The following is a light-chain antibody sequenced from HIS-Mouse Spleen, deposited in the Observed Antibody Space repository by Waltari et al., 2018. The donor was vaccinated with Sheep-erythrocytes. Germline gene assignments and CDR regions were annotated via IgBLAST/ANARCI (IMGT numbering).Light chain of an antibody. V-gene: IGLV2-8*01. CDR3: SSYAGSNNWV. J-gene: IGLJ3*02. CDR2: EVS. CDR1: SSDVGGYNY. Sequence: QSALTQPRPVSGSPGQSVTIPCTGTSSDVGGYNYVSWYQQHPGKAPKLMIYEVSKRPSGVPDRFSGSKSGNTASLTVSGLQAEDEADYYCSSYAGSNNWVFGGGTKLTVL.